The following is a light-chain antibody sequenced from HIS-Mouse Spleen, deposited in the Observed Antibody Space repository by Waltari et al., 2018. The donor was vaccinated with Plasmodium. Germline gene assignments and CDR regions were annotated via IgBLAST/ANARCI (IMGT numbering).Light chain of an antibody. CDR3: SSYTSSSTLV. CDR2: EVS. Sequence: QSALTQPASVSGSPGQSITISCTGPSSDFGGYHYVSWYQQHPGKAPKLMIYEVSNRPSGVSNRFSGSKSGNTASLTISGLQAEDEADYYCSSYTSSSTLVFGTGTKVTVL. CDR1: SSDFGGYHY. V-gene: IGLV2-14*01. J-gene: IGLJ1*01.